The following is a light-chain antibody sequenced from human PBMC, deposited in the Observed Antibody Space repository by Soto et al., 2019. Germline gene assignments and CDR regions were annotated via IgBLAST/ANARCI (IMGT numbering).Light chain of an antibody. V-gene: IGLV1-44*01. CDR2: NDD. CDR3: STWDDSLKGWV. CDR1: ISNIGKDT. J-gene: IGLJ3*02. Sequence: QSVLTQPPSVSGTPGLRVHISCSAGISNIGKDTVNWYQQLPGTAPKLLMFNDDTRPSGVPDRFSGSRSGTSASLAISGLPSDDEAVYCCSTWDDSLKGWVFGGGTEVTVL.